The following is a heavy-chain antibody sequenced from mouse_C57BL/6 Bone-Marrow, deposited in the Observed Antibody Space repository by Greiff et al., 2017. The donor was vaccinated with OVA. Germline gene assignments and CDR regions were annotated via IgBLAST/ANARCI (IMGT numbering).Heavy chain of an antibody. V-gene: IGHV5-9-1*02. D-gene: IGHD1-1*01. CDR3: TRDRDYYGSSYPFAY. CDR1: GFTFSSYA. J-gene: IGHJ3*01. CDR2: ISSGGDYI. Sequence: EVKLMESGAGLVKPGGSLKLSCAASGFTFSSYAMSWVRQTPEKRLEWVAYISSGGDYIYYADTVKGRFTISRDNARNTLYLQMSSLKSEDTAMYYCTRDRDYYGSSYPFAYWGQGTLVTVSA.